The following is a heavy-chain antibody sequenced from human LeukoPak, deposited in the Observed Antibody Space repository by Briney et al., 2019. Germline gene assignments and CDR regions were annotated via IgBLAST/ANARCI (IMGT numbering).Heavy chain of an antibody. CDR1: GFTFSNYW. D-gene: IGHD2-2*02. V-gene: IGHV3-7*01. CDR3: ARDIGDCSSLSCYNHYYYMDV. Sequence: TGGSLRLSCAASGFTFSNYWMGWVRQAPGKGLEWVANIKQDGSEKYYVDSVEGRFTISRDNTKSSLYLQMNSLRDEDTAVYYCARDIGDCSSLSCYNHYYYMDVWGKGTTVTVSS. CDR2: IKQDGSEK. J-gene: IGHJ6*03.